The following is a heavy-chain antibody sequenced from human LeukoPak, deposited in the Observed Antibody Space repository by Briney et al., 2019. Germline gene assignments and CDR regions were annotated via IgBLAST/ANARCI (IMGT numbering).Heavy chain of an antibody. CDR2: SSSSSSYI. Sequence: GGSLRLSCAASGFTFSSYSMNRVRQAPGKGLDWDSSSSSSSSYIYYADSVKGRFTISRDNAKNSLYLQMNSLRAEDTAVYYCARDVSGSYGGNWFDPWGQGTLVTVSS. CDR3: ARDVSGSYGGNWFDP. J-gene: IGHJ5*02. V-gene: IGHV3-21*01. D-gene: IGHD1-26*01. CDR1: GFTFSSYS.